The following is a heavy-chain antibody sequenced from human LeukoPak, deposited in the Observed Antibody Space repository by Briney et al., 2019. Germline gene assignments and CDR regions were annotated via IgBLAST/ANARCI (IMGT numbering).Heavy chain of an antibody. D-gene: IGHD4-11*01. Sequence: GRSLRLPCAASGFTFDDYAMHWVRQAPGKGLEWVSGISWNSGSIGYADSVKGRFTISRDNAKNSLYLQMNSLRAEDTALYYCAKVTEATVTHAGMDVWGQGTTVTVSS. CDR1: GFTFDDYA. J-gene: IGHJ6*02. V-gene: IGHV3-9*01. CDR2: ISWNSGSI. CDR3: AKVTEATVTHAGMDV.